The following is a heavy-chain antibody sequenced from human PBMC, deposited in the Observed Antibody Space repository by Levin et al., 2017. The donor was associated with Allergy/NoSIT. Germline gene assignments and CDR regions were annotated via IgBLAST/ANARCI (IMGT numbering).Heavy chain of an antibody. CDR1: GFTFGEYP. J-gene: IGHJ6*02. V-gene: IGHV3-30*03. CDR3: VRVAGKTTGIGRDYGMDV. D-gene: IGHD4-11*01. CDR2: ISYDGSNI. Sequence: GGSLRLSCVASGFTFGEYPMHWVRQAPGKGLEWVAVISYDGSNIYYADAVKGRCSISRDNSKNVVYVEMNSLRGDDTAVYYCVRVAGKTTGIGRDYGMDVWGQGTTVTV.